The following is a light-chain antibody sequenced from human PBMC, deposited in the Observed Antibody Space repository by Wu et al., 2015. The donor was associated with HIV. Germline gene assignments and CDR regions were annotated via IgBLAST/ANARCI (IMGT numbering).Light chain of an antibody. J-gene: IGKJ4*01. CDR3: QQYYVSPLT. Sequence: SCRASQIIGSSYLAWYQQRPGQAPRLLIYAASSRATGVPDRFSGSASGTDFTLTITRLEPEDFAVYYCQQYYVSPLTFGGGTKVEIK. CDR2: AAS. V-gene: IGKV3-20*01. CDR1: QIIGSSY.